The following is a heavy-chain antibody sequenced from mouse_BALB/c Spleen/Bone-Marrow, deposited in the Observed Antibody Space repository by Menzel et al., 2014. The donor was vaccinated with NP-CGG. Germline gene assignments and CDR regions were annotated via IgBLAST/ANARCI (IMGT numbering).Heavy chain of an antibody. V-gene: IGHV5-12-2*01. CDR3: ARRAGAY. D-gene: IGHD3-3*01. J-gene: IGHJ3*01. Sequence: EVQLVESGGGLVQPGGSLKLSCAASGFTFSSYTMSWVRQTPEKRLEWVAYISNGGGSTYCPDTVKGRFTISRDNAKNPLYLQMSSLKSEDTAMYYCARRAGAYWGQGTLVTVSA. CDR1: GFTFSSYT. CDR2: ISNGGGST.